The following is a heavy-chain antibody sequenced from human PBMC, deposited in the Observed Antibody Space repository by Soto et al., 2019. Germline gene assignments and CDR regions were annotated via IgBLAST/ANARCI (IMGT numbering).Heavy chain of an antibody. D-gene: IGHD3-3*02. CDR1: GLTFRISA. J-gene: IGHJ4*02. CDR3: ARVISRDCHFWSGSSDFDY. CDR2: ISGDSAST. Sequence: EVQLLESGGGLVQPGGSLRLSCSDSGLTFRISAMSWVRQAPGKGREWVSAISGDSASTYYADSVKGRFTISRDNSKNTLFLQMNGLRAEDTAVYYCARVISRDCHFWSGSSDFDYWGLGTRVTVSS. V-gene: IGHV3-23*01.